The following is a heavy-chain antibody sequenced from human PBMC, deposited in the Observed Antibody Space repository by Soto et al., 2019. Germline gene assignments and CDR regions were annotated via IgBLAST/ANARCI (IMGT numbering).Heavy chain of an antibody. Sequence: EVRLVASGGGLVKPGGSLRLSCEASGFIFTTNSMNWVRQVPGKGLQWLSSISSSGTFKSYGDSVKGRFTISRDNAKNSLFLQMNNLSGEDTGLYYCAREPPHGGTSAWDADSWGPGTLVTVSS. J-gene: IGHJ4*02. CDR3: AREPPHGGTSAWDADS. V-gene: IGHV3-21*01. CDR1: GFIFTTNS. D-gene: IGHD2-15*01. CDR2: ISSSGTFK.